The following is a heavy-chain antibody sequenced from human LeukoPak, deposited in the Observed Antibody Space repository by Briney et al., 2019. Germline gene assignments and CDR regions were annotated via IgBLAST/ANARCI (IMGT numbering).Heavy chain of an antibody. V-gene: IGHV1-2*02. D-gene: IGHD3-10*01. CDR3: ARTASGTYFKGMDV. CDR2: INPSNGAT. Sequence: ASVKVSCKASGYTFTDYYIHWVRQAPGQGLEWMAWINPSNGATNYAQKFKGRVTLTSDTSISTAYIEVTGLRSDDTAVFYCARTASGTYFKGMDVWGKGTTVTVSS. CDR1: GYTFTDYY. J-gene: IGHJ6*03.